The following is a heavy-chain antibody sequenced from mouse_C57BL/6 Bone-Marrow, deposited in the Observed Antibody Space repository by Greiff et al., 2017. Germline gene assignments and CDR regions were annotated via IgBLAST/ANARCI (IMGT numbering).Heavy chain of an antibody. CDR3: ARGYDYDYAMDY. J-gene: IGHJ4*01. D-gene: IGHD2-4*01. V-gene: IGHV1-39*01. Sequence: EVQPPQSGPELVKPGASVKISCKASGYSFTDYNMNWVKQSNGKSLEWIGVINPNYGTTSYNQKFKGKATLTVDQSASTAYMQLNSLTSEDSAVYYCARGYDYDYAMDYWGRGTSVTVSS. CDR2: INPNYGTT. CDR1: GYSFTDYN.